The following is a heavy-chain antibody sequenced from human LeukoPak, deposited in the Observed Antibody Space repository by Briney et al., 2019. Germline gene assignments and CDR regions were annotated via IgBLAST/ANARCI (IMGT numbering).Heavy chain of an antibody. V-gene: IGHV3-21*01. CDR3: ARDRPGIAAADIDY. D-gene: IGHD6-13*01. Sequence: GGSLRLSCAASGFTFSRYSMNWVRQAPGKGLEWVSSISSSSSYIYYADSVKGRFTISRDNAENSLYLQMNSLRAEDTAVYYCARDRPGIAAADIDYWGQGTLVTVSS. CDR2: ISSSSSYI. J-gene: IGHJ4*02. CDR1: GFTFSRYS.